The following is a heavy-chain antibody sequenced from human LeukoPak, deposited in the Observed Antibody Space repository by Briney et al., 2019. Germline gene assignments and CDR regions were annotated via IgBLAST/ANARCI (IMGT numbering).Heavy chain of an antibody. CDR3: ASGGYSSSWYARPFDY. J-gene: IGHJ4*02. CDR1: GGSISRYY. Sequence: PSETLSLTCTVSGGSISRYYWSWIRQPPGKGLEWIGYISHSGSTNYNPSLKSRVTISVDTSKNHFSLKLSSVTAADTAVYYCASGGYSSSWYARPFDYWGQGTLVTVSS. V-gene: IGHV4-59*08. CDR2: ISHSGST. D-gene: IGHD6-13*01.